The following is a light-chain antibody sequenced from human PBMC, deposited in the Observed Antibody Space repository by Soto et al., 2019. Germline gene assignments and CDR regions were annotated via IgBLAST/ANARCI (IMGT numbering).Light chain of an antibody. V-gene: IGLV1-40*01. CDR2: GNS. CDR1: SSNIGAGYD. J-gene: IGLJ1*01. CDR3: QSYDSSLSGYV. Sequence: QSVLTQPPSVSGAPGQRVTISCTWSSSNIGAGYDVHWYQQLPGTAPKLLIYGNSNRPSGVPDRFSGSKSGTSASLAITGLQAEDEADYYCQSYDSSLSGYVFGPGTKLTVL.